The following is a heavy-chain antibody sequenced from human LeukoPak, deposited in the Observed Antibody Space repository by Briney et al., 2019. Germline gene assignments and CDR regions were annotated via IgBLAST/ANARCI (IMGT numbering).Heavy chain of an antibody. CDR2: ISGSGGST. CDR3: AEIGGNVVY. D-gene: IGHD4-23*01. CDR1: GFTFSSYG. Sequence: PGGSLRLSCAASGFTFSSYGMSWVRQAPGKGLEWVSGISGSGGSTYYADSVKGRFTISRDNSKNTLYLQMNSLRAEDTAVYYCAEIGGNVVYWGQGTLVTVSS. J-gene: IGHJ4*02. V-gene: IGHV3-23*01.